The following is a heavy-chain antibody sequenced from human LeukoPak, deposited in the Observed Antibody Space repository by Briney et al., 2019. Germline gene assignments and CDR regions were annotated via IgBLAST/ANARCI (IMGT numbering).Heavy chain of an antibody. V-gene: IGHV4-39*01. Sequence: PSETLSLTWTVSGGSISSSSNYWGWIRQPSGKGQEWIGSIYYSGSTYYNPSLKSRVTISVDTSKNQFSLKLSSVTAADTAVYYCARHTPLGYYYYYMDVWGKGTTVTISS. CDR2: IYYSGST. CDR1: GGSISSSSNY. CDR3: ARHTPLGYYYYYMDV. J-gene: IGHJ6*03. D-gene: IGHD6-13*01.